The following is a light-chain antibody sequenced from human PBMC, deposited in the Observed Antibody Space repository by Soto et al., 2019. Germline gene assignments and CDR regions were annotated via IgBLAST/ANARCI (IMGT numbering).Light chain of an antibody. J-gene: IGKJ5*01. V-gene: IGKV3-11*01. CDR3: QQRSNWPSIP. CDR1: QSVSSY. Sequence: EIMMTQSPAPLSLSPGELATLSRGAGQSVSSYLAWYQQQPRQAPRLLIYDASNRATGIPASFSGSGSGTDFTLTINSLDTEDLAVYYCQQRSNWPSIPFGQGTRLEI. CDR2: DAS.